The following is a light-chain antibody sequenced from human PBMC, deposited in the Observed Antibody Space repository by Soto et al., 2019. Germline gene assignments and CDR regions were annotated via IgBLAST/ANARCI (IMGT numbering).Light chain of an antibody. V-gene: IGKV4-1*01. CDR3: QQYYTTPWT. CDR2: WSS. CDR1: QTILYSSNNKNH. Sequence: DIVMTQSPDSLAVSLGERATINCKSSQTILYSSNNKNHLAWYQQKAGQPPKLLIYWSSTRESGVPDRFSGSGSGTAFTLTISSLQAEDVAVYYCQQYYTTPWTFGQGTKVEIK. J-gene: IGKJ1*01.